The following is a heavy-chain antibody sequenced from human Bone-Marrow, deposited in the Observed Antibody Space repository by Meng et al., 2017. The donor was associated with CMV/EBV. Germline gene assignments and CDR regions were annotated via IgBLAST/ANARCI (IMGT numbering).Heavy chain of an antibody. CDR1: GYTFTSYD. Sequence: ASVKVSCKASGYTFTSYDINWVRQAPGQGLEWMGWMNPNGDNTGYAQKFQGRVTMTRDTSTSTVYMELSSLRSEDTAVYYCARRGERDYWGQGTLVTVSS. J-gene: IGHJ4*02. V-gene: IGHV1-8*01. CDR3: ARRGERDY. CDR2: MNPNGDNT.